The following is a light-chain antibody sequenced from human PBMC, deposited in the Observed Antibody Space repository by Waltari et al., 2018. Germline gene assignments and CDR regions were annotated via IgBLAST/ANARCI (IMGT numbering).Light chain of an antibody. Sequence: QSALTQPASVSGSPGQSLTISCTGTSSDGGGYNYVSWYQQHPGKAPKLMIYDVSNRPSGVSNRFSGSKSGNTASLTISGLQAEDEADYYCSSYTSILYVFGTGTKVTVL. J-gene: IGLJ1*01. CDR1: SSDGGGYNY. V-gene: IGLV2-14*03. CDR3: SSYTSILYV. CDR2: DVS.